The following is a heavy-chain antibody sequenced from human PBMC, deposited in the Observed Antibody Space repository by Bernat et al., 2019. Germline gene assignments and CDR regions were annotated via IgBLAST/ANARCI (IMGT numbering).Heavy chain of an antibody. CDR1: GFTFSSYS. V-gene: IGHV3-21*01. J-gene: IGHJ5*02. CDR2: ISSSSSYI. Sequence: EVQLVESGGGLVKPGGSLRLSCAASGFTFSSYSMNWVRQAPGKGLEWVSSISSSSSYIYYADSVKGRFTISRDNAKNPLYLQMNSLRAEDTAVYYCARAPRNYDINAWGQGTLVTVSS. CDR3: ARAPRNYDINA. D-gene: IGHD3-9*01.